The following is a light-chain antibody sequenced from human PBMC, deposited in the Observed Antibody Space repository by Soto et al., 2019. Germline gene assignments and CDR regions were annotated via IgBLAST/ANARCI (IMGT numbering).Light chain of an antibody. J-gene: IGLJ2*01. V-gene: IGLV2-8*01. CDR1: SSDVGDDNY. Sequence: QSALTQPPSASGSPGQSVTISCTGTSSDVGDDNYVSWYQQHPGKAPKLMIFEVSQRPSGVPDRFSGSKSGNTASLTVSGLQAEDEADYYCSSYAGSNNLVFGGGTKLTVL. CDR2: EVS. CDR3: SSYAGSNNLV.